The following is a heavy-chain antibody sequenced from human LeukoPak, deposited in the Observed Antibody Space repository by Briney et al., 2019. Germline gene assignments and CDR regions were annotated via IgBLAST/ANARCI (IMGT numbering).Heavy chain of an antibody. J-gene: IGHJ4*02. CDR1: GFTFSSYA. D-gene: IGHD5-18*01. CDR3: AREFGYSYGYFDY. Sequence: PGGSLRLSCAASGFTFSSYAMHWVRQAPGKGLEWVAVISYDGSNKYYADSVKGRFTIFRDNSKNTLYLQMNSLRAEDTAVYYCAREFGYSYGYFDYWGQGTLVTVSS. V-gene: IGHV3-30-3*01. CDR2: ISYDGSNK.